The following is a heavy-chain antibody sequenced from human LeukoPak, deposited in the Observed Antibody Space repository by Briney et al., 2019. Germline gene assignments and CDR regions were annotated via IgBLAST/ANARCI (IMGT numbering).Heavy chain of an antibody. CDR2: IWYDGSNK. V-gene: IGHV3-33*01. Sequence: GGSLRLSCAASGFTFSSYGMHWVRQAPGKGLEWVAVIWYDGSNKYYADSVKGRFTISRDNAKNSLYLQMHTLRAEDTAVYYCAGDGTGVLPGDAFDIWSQGTMVTVSS. D-gene: IGHD1-1*01. CDR1: GFTFSSYG. J-gene: IGHJ3*02. CDR3: AGDGTGVLPGDAFDI.